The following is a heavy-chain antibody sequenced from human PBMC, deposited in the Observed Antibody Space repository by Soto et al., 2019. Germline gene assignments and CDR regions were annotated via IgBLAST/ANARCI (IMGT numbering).Heavy chain of an antibody. CDR2: IVVGSGNT. CDR1: GFTFTSSA. CDR3: AAELRREVYYYYGMDV. Sequence: GASVKVSCKASGFTFTSSAVQWVRQARGQRLEWVGWIVVGSGNTNYAQKFQERVTITRDMSTSTAYMELSSLRSEDTAVHYCAAELRREVYYYYGMDVWGQGTTVTVSS. J-gene: IGHJ6*02. V-gene: IGHV1-58*01.